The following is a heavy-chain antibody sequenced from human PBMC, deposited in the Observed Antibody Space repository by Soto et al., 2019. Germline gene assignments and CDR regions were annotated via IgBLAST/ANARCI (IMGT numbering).Heavy chain of an antibody. CDR3: TTGAPSDVALYYYYYGMDV. CDR1: GFTFSNAW. D-gene: IGHD2-15*01. J-gene: IGHJ6*02. V-gene: IGHV3-15*07. CDR2: IKSKTDGGTT. Sequence: PGGSLRLSCAASGFTFSNAWMNWVRQAPGKGLEWVGRIKSKTDGGTTDYAAPVKGRFTISRDDSKNTLYLQMNSLKTEDTAVYYCTTGAPSDVALYYYYYGMDVWGQGTTVTV.